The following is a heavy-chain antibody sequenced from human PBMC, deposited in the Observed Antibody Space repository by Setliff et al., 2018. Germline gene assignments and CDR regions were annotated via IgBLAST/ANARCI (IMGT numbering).Heavy chain of an antibody. CDR3: ARPHGGDYAFDI. J-gene: IGHJ3*02. CDR1: GESFSNNY. V-gene: IGHV4-34*01. D-gene: IGHD3-16*01. Sequence: PSETLSLTCSVYGESFSNNYWSWIRQTPGKGLEWIGESNHGGSTSYHPSLKSRLTMSVDTSKNQISLKLTSVTAADTAVYYCARPHGGDYAFDIWGQGRMVT. CDR2: SNHGGST.